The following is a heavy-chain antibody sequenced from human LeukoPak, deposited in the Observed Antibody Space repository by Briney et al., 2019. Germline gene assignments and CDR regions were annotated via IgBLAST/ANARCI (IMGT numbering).Heavy chain of an antibody. Sequence: SETLSLTCTVSGDSISAYYWSWIRHTPGKGLEWIAFIHSGGTTNYNPSLKSRVSISVDTSNNQFSLSVNSVTAADTAVYYCARGGASSEWFDPWGQGTLVTVSS. J-gene: IGHJ5*02. V-gene: IGHV4-59*01. CDR3: ARGGASSEWFDP. D-gene: IGHD6-25*01. CDR1: GDSISAYY. CDR2: IHSGGTT.